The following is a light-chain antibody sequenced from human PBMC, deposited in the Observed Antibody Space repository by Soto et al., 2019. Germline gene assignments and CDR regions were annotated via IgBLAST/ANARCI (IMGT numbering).Light chain of an antibody. CDR3: SSYTTSSSVV. CDR1: SSDVGGYNF. Sequence: QSVLTQPASVSGSPGQSITISCTGTSSDVGGYNFVSWYQHHPGKAPKLMIYDVSNRPSGVSNRFSGSKSGNTASLIISGLQDEDEADYYCSSYTTSSSVVFGGGTKVTVL. CDR2: DVS. V-gene: IGLV2-14*03. J-gene: IGLJ2*01.